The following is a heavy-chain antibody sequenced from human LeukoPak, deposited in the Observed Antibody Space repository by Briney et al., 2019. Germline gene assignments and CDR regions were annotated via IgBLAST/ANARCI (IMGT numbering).Heavy chain of an antibody. Sequence: SETLSLTCTVSGYSISSGYYWGWIRPPPGKGLDWIGSIYHSGSTYYNPSLKSRVTISVDTSKNQFSLKLSSVTAADTAVFYCARRTGTYYYDSSGYSPWRYYFDYWGQGTLVTVSS. D-gene: IGHD3-22*01. CDR3: ARRTGTYYYDSSGYSPWRYYFDY. CDR2: IYHSGST. CDR1: GYSISSGYY. J-gene: IGHJ4*02. V-gene: IGHV4-38-2*02.